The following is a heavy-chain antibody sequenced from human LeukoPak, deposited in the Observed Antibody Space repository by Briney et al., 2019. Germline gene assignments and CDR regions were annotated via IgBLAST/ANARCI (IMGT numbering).Heavy chain of an antibody. Sequence: ASVKVSCKASGYTFTGYYMHWVRQAPGQGLEWMGWINPNSGGTNYAQKFQGRVTMTRDTSITTAYMELTSLISDDTAVYYCAREASSSLTVGYWGQGTLVTVSS. CDR3: AREASSSLTVGY. CDR1: GYTFTGYY. J-gene: IGHJ4*02. CDR2: INPNSGGT. D-gene: IGHD6-13*01. V-gene: IGHV1-2*02.